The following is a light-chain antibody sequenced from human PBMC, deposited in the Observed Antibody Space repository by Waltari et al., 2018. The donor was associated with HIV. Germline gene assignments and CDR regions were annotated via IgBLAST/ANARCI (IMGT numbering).Light chain of an antibody. J-gene: IGLJ1*01. V-gene: IGLV1-44*01. CDR1: SSNIGSNT. Sequence: QSVLTQPPSVSGTPGQRVTISCSGGSSNIGSNTVTWYQHLPGPAPKVLIYTDDTRPSGVPDRFSGSKSGTSASLAISGLQSEDEAVYYCAAWDDSLDHVFGTGTKVSLL. CDR2: TDD. CDR3: AAWDDSLDHV.